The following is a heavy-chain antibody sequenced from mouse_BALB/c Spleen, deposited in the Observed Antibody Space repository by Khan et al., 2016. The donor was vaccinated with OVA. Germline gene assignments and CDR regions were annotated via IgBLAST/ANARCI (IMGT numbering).Heavy chain of an antibody. J-gene: IGHJ2*01. D-gene: IGHD1-2*01. CDR3: ARTARIKY. CDR1: GYSITSGYG. V-gene: IGHV3-2*02. CDR2: ISYSGST. Sequence: EVQLQESGPGLVKPSQSLSLTCTVTGYSITSGYGWNWNRQFPGNKLEWMGYISYSGSTNYNPTLKNRISITRDTSKNQFFLQLKSVTTEDTATYYCARTARIKYWGQGTTLTVSS.